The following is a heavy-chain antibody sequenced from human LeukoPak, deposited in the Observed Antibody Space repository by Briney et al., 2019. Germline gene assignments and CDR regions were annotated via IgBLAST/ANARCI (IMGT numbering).Heavy chain of an antibody. CDR3: ARWGSQYYYFYIDV. CDR1: GGSISGYS. D-gene: IGHD7-27*01. V-gene: IGHV4-4*07. J-gene: IGHJ6*03. CDR2: ISSSGST. Sequence: SSETLFLTCTVSGGSISGYSWSWIRQPDGEGLEWIGRISSSGSTNYSPSLKGRVTMSVDTSKNRFSLELSSVTAADTAVYYCARWGSQYYYFYIDVWGKGTTVTVSS.